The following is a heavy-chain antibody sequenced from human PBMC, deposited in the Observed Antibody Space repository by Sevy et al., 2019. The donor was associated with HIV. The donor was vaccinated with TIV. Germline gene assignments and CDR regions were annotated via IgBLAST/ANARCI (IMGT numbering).Heavy chain of an antibody. D-gene: IGHD2-8*01. CDR1: GYIFSDYH. Sequence: ASVKVSCKASGYIFSDYHIHWARQAPGQRLEWMGWINGKSGDTEYAEKFQGRATMSRDTSISTAYMELTRLQSDDTAVYYCAKVGVGWGAFFAHWGQGTLVTVSS. J-gene: IGHJ4*02. CDR3: AKVGVGWGAFFAH. V-gene: IGHV1-2*02. CDR2: INGKSGDT.